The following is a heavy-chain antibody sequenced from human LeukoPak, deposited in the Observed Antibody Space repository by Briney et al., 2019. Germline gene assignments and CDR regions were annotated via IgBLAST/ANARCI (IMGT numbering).Heavy chain of an antibody. CDR3: TTDPLGYCSGDSCSSGG. V-gene: IGHV3-15*01. D-gene: IGHD2-15*01. CDR2: IKSKTDGGTT. Sequence: PGGSLRLSCAASGFTFSNAWMSWVRQASGKGLEWVGRIKSKTDGGTTDYAAPVKGRFPISRDDSKNTLYLQMNSLTTEETAVYSCTTDPLGYCSGDSCSSGGWGQGTLVTVSS. CDR1: GFTFSNAW. J-gene: IGHJ4*02.